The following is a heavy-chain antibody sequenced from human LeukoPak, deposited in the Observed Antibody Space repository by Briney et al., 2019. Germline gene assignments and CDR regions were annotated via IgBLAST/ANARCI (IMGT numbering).Heavy chain of an antibody. CDR2: VDPEDGET. J-gene: IGHJ4*02. CDR3: ATLTGYSSYYFDY. V-gene: IGHV1-69-2*01. Sequence: GASVKVSCKASGYTFTDYYMHWVQQAPGKGLEWMGRVDPEDGETIYAEKFQGRVTITADTSTDTAYMELSSLRSEDTAVYYCATLTGYSSYYFDYWGQGTLVTVSS. CDR1: GYTFTDYY. D-gene: IGHD6-13*01.